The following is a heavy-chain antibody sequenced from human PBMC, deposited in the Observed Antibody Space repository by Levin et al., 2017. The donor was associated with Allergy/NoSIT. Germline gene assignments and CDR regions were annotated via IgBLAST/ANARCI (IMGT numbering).Heavy chain of an antibody. Sequence: GGSLRLSCAASGFSFSGYWMSWVRQAPGKGLEWVANIKQDETEKNYVDSVRGRFTISRDNAKSSLYLQMNSLRAEDTAVYYCARDRRIQTYYSDYWGQGTLVTVSS. D-gene: IGHD3-22*01. CDR3: ARDRRIQTYYSDY. V-gene: IGHV3-7*01. CDR1: GFSFSGYW. CDR2: IKQDETEK. J-gene: IGHJ4*02.